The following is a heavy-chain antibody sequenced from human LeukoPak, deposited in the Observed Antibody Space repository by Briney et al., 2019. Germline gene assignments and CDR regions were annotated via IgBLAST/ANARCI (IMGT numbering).Heavy chain of an antibody. V-gene: IGHV3-33*01. CDR3: TSSGWYSEYYFDY. Sequence: GGSLRLSCAASGFTFSSYGMHWVRQAPGKGLEWVAVIWYDGSNKYYADSVKGRFTISRDNSKNTLYLQMNSLRAEDTAVYYCTSSGWYSEYYFDYWGQGTLVTVSS. CDR1: GFTFSSYG. J-gene: IGHJ4*02. CDR2: IWYDGSNK. D-gene: IGHD6-19*01.